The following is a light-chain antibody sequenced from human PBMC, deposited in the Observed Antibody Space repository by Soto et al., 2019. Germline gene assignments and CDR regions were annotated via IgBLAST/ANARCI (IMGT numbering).Light chain of an antibody. V-gene: IGLV2-8*01. CDR1: SSDVGGYNY. CDR2: EVS. CDR3: SSYEVINWV. J-gene: IGLJ3*02. Sequence: QSALTQPPSASGSPGQSVTISCTGTSSDVGGYNYVSWYQQHPGKAPKLMIYEVSKRPSGVPDRFSGSKSGNTASLTVSGLRAETEAHYYCSSYEVINWVFGGGTKLTVL.